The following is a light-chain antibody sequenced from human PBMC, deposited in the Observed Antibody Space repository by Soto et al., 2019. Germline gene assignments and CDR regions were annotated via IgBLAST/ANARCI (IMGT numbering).Light chain of an antibody. J-gene: IGKJ4*01. CDR1: QSVSSN. CDR3: QQYNNWSLT. V-gene: IGKV3-15*01. CDR2: GAS. Sequence: EIVMTQSPATLSVSPGERAKLSCMASQSVSSNLAWYQQKPGQAPRLLIYGASTRATGIPARFSGSGSGTEFTHTISSLQSEDFAVYYCQQYNNWSLTFGGGTKVDIK.